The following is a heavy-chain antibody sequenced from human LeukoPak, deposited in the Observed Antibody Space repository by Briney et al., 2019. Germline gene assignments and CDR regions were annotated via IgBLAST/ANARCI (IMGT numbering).Heavy chain of an antibody. Sequence: PSETLSLTCTVSGGSISSSSYYWGWIRQPPGKGLEWIGSIYYSGSTYYNPSLKSRVTISVDTSKNQFSLKLSSVTAADTAVYYCARGGWVVARIWFDPWGQGTLVTVSS. CDR1: GGSISSSSYY. D-gene: IGHD2-15*01. V-gene: IGHV4-39*07. CDR3: ARGGWVVARIWFDP. CDR2: IYYSGST. J-gene: IGHJ5*02.